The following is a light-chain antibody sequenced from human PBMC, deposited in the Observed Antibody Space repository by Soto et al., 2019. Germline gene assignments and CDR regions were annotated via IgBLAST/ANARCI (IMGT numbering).Light chain of an antibody. CDR1: TGAVTSGHY. CDR2: DTS. CDR3: LLSYSVTGV. Sequence: QAVVTQEPSLTVSPGGTVTLTCGSSTGAVTSGHYPYWFQQKPGQAPRTLIYDTSNKHSWTPARFSGSLLGGKAALTLSGAQPEDEAVYYCLLSYSVTGVFGTGTKLAVL. J-gene: IGLJ1*01. V-gene: IGLV7-46*01.